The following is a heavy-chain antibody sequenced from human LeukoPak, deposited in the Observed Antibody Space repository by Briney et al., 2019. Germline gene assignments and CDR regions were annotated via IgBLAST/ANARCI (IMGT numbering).Heavy chain of an antibody. D-gene: IGHD2-21*01. CDR2: IYYSGTT. V-gene: IGHV4-59*01. CDR3: ARVLIHGQSDY. CDR1: GDSLSTYY. Sequence: ASETLSLTCIVSGDSLSTYYWSWIRQPPGKGLEWIGYIYYSGTTKYNPSLKSRVTISVDMSRNQYSLKLSSVTAADTAIYYCARVLIHGQSDYWGQGTLVTVSS. J-gene: IGHJ4*02.